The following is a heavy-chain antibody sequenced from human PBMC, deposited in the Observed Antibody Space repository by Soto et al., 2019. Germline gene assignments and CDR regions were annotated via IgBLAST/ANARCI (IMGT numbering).Heavy chain of an antibody. CDR3: ARAFPHYYDSSGYYDY. J-gene: IGHJ4*02. D-gene: IGHD3-22*01. V-gene: IGHV1-18*01. Sequence: ASVKVSCKASGYTFTSYGISWVRQAPGQGLEWMGWISAYNGNTNYAQKLQGRVTMTTDTSTSTAYMELRSLRSDDTAVYYCARAFPHYYDSSGYYDYWGQGTLVTVS. CDR2: ISAYNGNT. CDR1: GYTFTSYG.